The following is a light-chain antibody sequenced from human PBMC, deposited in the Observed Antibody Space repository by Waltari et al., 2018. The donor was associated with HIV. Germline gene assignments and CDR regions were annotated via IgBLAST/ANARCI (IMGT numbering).Light chain of an antibody. CDR3: QQSYSSPT. V-gene: IGKV1-39*01. J-gene: IGKJ3*01. CDR2: TAT. Sequence: DIQMTQSPSSLSASVGDRVTITCRARQNIKNFLNWYQQKPGKAPNILIYTATTLQSGVPSRFNGSGSGTDFTLTITGLQREDFAVYFCQQSYSSPTFGPGTTLDIK. CDR1: QNIKNF.